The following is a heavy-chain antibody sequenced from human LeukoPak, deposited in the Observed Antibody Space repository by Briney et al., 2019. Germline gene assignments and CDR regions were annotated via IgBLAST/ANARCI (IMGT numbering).Heavy chain of an antibody. CDR3: AREATTWGAFDI. J-gene: IGHJ3*02. D-gene: IGHD4-17*01. Sequence: ASVKVSCKASGYTFTSYAMHWVRQAPGQRLEWMGWINAGNGNTKYSQKFQGRVTITRDTSASTAYMELSSLRSEDTAVYYCAREATTWGAFDIWGQGTMVTVSS. CDR1: GYTFTSYA. V-gene: IGHV1-3*01. CDR2: INAGNGNT.